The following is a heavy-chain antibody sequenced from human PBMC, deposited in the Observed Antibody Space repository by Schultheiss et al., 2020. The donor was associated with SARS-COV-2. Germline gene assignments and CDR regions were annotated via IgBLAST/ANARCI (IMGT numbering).Heavy chain of an antibody. Sequence: GGSLRLSCAASGFTFSSYGMHWVRQAPGKGLEWVAVIWYDGSNKYYADSVKGRFTISRDNSKNTLYLQMNSLRAEDTAVYYCARDLYLFYGSGSYYNLDYYYGMDVWGQGTTVTVSS. D-gene: IGHD3-10*01. CDR1: GFTFSSYG. V-gene: IGHV3-33*01. J-gene: IGHJ6*02. CDR2: IWYDGSNK. CDR3: ARDLYLFYGSGSYYNLDYYYGMDV.